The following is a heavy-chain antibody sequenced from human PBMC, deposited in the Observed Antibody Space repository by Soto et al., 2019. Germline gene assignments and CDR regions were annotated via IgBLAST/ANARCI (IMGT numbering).Heavy chain of an antibody. CDR3: TREMGAPPARGFDY. CDR2: IPSGSGTI. CDR1: GFTFSYHN. V-gene: IGHV3-48*01. Sequence: GGSLRLSCAASGFTFSYHNMNWVRQAPGKGLEWISYIPSGSGTIYYADSVKGRFTISRDNAKSSLYLQMNSLRAEDTAVYYCTREMGAPPARGFDYWGQGALVTVSS. J-gene: IGHJ4*02. D-gene: IGHD2-8*01.